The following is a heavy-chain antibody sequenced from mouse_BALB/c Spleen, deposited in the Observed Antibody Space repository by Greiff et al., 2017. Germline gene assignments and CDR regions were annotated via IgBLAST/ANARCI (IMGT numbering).Heavy chain of an antibody. D-gene: IGHD2-3*01. V-gene: IGHV1-54*01. CDR3: ARQHYDGYGY. CDR2: INPGSGGT. CDR1: GYAFTNYL. J-gene: IGHJ2*01. Sequence: QVQLQQSGAELVRPGTSVKVSCKASGYAFTNYLIEWVKQRPGQGLEWIGVINPGSGGTNYNEKFKGKATLTADKSSSTAYMQLSSLTSDDSAVYFCARQHYDGYGYWGQGTTLTVSS.